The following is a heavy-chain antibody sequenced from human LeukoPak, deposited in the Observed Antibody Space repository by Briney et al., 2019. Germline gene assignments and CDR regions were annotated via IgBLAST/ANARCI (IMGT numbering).Heavy chain of an antibody. CDR1: GFTFSSYS. CDR2: ITRSSSPI. CDR3: TRDPHALDY. V-gene: IGHV3-48*01. J-gene: IGHJ4*02. Sequence: GGSLRLSCAASGFTFSSYSMNWVRQAPGKGLEWVAYITRSSSPIYYADSVKGRFTISRDNVENSLHLQMSSLRAEDTAMYYCTRDPHALDYWGQGTLVTVSS.